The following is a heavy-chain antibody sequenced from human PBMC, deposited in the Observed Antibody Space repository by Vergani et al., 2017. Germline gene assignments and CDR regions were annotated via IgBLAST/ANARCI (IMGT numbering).Heavy chain of an antibody. Sequence: EVRLLESGGKLVQPGGSLRLSCAASGFTFSSNAMSWVRQAQGKGLEWVSAITGSGSNTYYADSVKGRFTISRDKSKNTLYLQMNSLRAEDTAVYYCATGASGLYGSQINYWGQGTLVTVSS. CDR3: ATGASGLYGSQINY. V-gene: IGHV3-23*01. CDR1: GFTFSSNA. CDR2: ITGSGSNT. D-gene: IGHD6-19*01. J-gene: IGHJ4*02.